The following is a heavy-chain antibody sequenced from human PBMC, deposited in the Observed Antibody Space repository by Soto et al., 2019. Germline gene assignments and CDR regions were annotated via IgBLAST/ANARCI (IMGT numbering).Heavy chain of an antibody. J-gene: IGHJ4*02. Sequence: EVQLLESGGGLVQPGGSLRLSCAASGFTFTSYAMTWVRQAPGKGLEWVSLIDGRGGSTYYADSVKGRFTISRDNSKNTLYLQMSSLRDEDTAVYYCAISNGYNSGWPFYWGQGTLVTVSS. CDR1: GFTFTSYA. D-gene: IGHD6-19*01. CDR2: IDGRGGST. V-gene: IGHV3-23*01. CDR3: AISNGYNSGWPFY.